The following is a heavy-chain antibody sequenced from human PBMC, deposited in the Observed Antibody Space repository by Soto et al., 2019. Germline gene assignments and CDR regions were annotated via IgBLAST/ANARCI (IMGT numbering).Heavy chain of an antibody. V-gene: IGHV3-30-3*02. CDR2: ISYDGTNK. J-gene: IGHJ4*02. Sequence: QVQLVESGGGVVQPGRSLRLSCAASGFTFSSYAMHWVRQAPGKGLEWVAVISYDGTNKYYADSVKGRFTISRDNYKNTLSLQMNSLRAEDTAVFYCKKTASTWTTFNERFDYWGQGTLVTVSS. D-gene: IGHD1-1*01. CDR3: KKTASTWTTFNERFDY. CDR1: GFTFSSYA.